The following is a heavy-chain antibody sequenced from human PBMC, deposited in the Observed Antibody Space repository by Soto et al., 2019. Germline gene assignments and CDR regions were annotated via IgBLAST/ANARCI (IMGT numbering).Heavy chain of an antibody. Sequence: GASVKVSCKVSGYTLTELSMHWVRQAPGKGLEWMGGFDPEDGETIYAQKFQGRVTMTEDTSTDTAYMELSSLRSEDTAVYYCATLYCSSTSCYRGGDYWGQGTLVTVSS. CDR1: GYTLTELS. CDR2: FDPEDGET. V-gene: IGHV1-24*01. CDR3: ATLYCSSTSCYRGGDY. J-gene: IGHJ4*02. D-gene: IGHD2-2*01.